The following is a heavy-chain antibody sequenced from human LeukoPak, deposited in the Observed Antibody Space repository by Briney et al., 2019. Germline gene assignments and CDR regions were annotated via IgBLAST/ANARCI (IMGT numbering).Heavy chain of an antibody. CDR2: IYTSGTT. V-gene: IGHV4-4*07. CDR1: GGSISSYY. Sequence: SSETLSLTCTVSGGSISSYYWSWIRQPAGKGLEWIGRIYTSGTTYYNPSLKSRVTISVDTSKNQFSLKLNSVTAADTAVYYCARDRLRWPKIDYWGQGTLVTVPS. D-gene: IGHD4-23*01. J-gene: IGHJ4*02. CDR3: ARDRLRWPKIDY.